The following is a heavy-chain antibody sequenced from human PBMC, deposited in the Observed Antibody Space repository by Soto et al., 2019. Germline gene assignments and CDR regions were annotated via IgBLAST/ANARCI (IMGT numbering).Heavy chain of an antibody. CDR3: AKLFYSSCREDAFDI. CDR1: GLTFSSYA. CDR2: ISGSGGST. V-gene: IGHV3-23*01. D-gene: IGHD6-19*01. J-gene: IGHJ3*02. Sequence: PGGSLRLSCAASGLTFSSYAMSWVRQAPGKGLEWVSAISGSGGSTYYANSVKGRFTITRDNSKNTLYRQRNSLGAEDTAVYYCAKLFYSSCREDAFDIWGQGTMVTVSS.